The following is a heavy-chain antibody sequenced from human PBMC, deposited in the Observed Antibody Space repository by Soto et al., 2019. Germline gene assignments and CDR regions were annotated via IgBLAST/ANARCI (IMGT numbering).Heavy chain of an antibody. CDR3: ARGVDSWSGYLF. Sequence: GSLRLSCAASGFTFSTYAMSWVRQAPGKGLEWIGEIHHSGSTKYNPSLKSRVSLSVDTSTKQFSLKMTSMTAADRGVYYCARGVDSWSGYLFWGQGTPVTVSS. D-gene: IGHD3-3*01. CDR1: GFTFSTYA. J-gene: IGHJ4*02. CDR2: IHHSGST. V-gene: IGHV4-34*01.